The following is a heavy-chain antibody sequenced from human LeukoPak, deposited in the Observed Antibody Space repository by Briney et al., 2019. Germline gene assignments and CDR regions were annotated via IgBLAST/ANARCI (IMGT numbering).Heavy chain of an antibody. CDR1: GGSFRGYY. V-gene: IGHV4-34*01. CDR3: ARWPLRLDYGMDV. CDR2: INHSGST. D-gene: IGHD6-19*01. J-gene: IGHJ6*02. Sequence: SETLSLTCAVYGGSFRGYYWSWIRQPPGKGLEWIGEINHSGSTNYNPSLKSRVTISVDTSKNQFSLKLSSVTAADTAVYYCARWPLRLDYGMDVWGQGTTVTVSS.